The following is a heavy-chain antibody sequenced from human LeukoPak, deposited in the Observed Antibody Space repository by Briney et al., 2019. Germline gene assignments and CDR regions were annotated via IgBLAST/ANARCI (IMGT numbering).Heavy chain of an antibody. Sequence: SETLSLTCAVYGGSFSGYYWSWIRQPPGKGLEWIGEINHSGSTNYNPSLKSRVTISVDKSKNQFSLKLHSVTAADTAVYYCARGIVVGGIGWFDPWGQGTLVTVPS. D-gene: IGHD3-22*01. V-gene: IGHV4-34*01. CDR3: ARGIVVGGIGWFDP. J-gene: IGHJ5*02. CDR1: GGSFSGYY. CDR2: INHSGST.